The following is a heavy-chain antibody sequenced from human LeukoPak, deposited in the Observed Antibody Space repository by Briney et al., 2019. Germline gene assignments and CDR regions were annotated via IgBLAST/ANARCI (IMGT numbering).Heavy chain of an antibody. D-gene: IGHD3-16*02. J-gene: IGHJ4*02. CDR2: ISSNGGST. V-gene: IGHV3-64*01. CDR1: GFTFSSYE. Sequence: GSLRLSCAASGFTFSSYELNWVRQAPGKGLEYVSAISSNGGSTYYANSVEGRFTISRDNSKNTLYLQMGSLRAEDMAVYYCARAFIMITFGGVIAAPSDYWGQGTLVTVSS. CDR3: ARAFIMITFGGVIAAPSDY.